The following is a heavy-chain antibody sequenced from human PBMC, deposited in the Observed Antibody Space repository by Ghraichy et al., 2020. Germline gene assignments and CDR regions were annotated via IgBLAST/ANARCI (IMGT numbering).Heavy chain of an antibody. D-gene: IGHD2-15*01. CDR3: ARGYCSGGSCYSNWFDP. CDR1: GFSLSNARMG. Sequence: SGPTLVKPTETLTLTCTVSGFSLSNARMGVSWIRQPPGKALEWLAHIFSNDEKSYSTSLKSRLTISKDTSKSQVVLTMTNMDPVDTATYYCARGYCSGGSCYSNWFDPWGQGTLVTVSS. CDR2: IFSNDEK. V-gene: IGHV2-26*02. J-gene: IGHJ5*02.